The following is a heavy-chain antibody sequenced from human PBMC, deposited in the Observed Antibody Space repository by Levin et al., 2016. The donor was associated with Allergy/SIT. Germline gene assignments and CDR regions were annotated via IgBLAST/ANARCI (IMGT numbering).Heavy chain of an antibody. J-gene: IGHJ6*02. D-gene: IGHD2-21*01. CDR3: ARMNCGGECYGTSAYYYLMDV. Sequence: SETLSLTCTVSGDSIRSGYWNWIRQPPGKGLEWLGYVHHSGTTYYSPSLNRRLTMSVDTSRNQISLRLTSVTAADTATYYCARMNCGGECYGTSAYYYLMDVWGRGTTVTVSS. CDR1: GDSIRSGY. CDR2: VHHSGTT. V-gene: IGHV4-59*01.